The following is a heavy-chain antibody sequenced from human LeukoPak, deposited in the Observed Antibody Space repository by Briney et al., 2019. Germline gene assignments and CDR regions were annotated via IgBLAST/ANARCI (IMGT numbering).Heavy chain of an antibody. V-gene: IGHV1-18*01. CDR1: GYTFTSYG. D-gene: IGHD3-3*01. Sequence: SVNVSCKASGYTFTSYGISWVRQAPGQGLEWMGWISAYNGNTNYAQKLQGRVTMTTDTSTSTAYMELRSLRSDDTAVYYCARDRGDFWSGYYPNDYWGQGTLVTVSS. CDR3: ARDRGDFWSGYYPNDY. CDR2: ISAYNGNT. J-gene: IGHJ4*02.